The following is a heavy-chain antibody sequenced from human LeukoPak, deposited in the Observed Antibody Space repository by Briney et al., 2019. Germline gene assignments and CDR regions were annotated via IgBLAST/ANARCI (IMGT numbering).Heavy chain of an antibody. CDR3: ARGAVAGQVNWFDP. CDR2: ISSSSYI. Sequence: GGSLRLYCAASGFTFSSYSMNWVRQAPGKGLEWDSSISSSSYIYYADSVKGRFTISRDNAKNSLYLQMNSLRAEDTAVYYCARGAVAGQVNWFDPWGQGTLVTVSS. J-gene: IGHJ5*02. D-gene: IGHD6-19*01. CDR1: GFTFSSYS. V-gene: IGHV3-21*01.